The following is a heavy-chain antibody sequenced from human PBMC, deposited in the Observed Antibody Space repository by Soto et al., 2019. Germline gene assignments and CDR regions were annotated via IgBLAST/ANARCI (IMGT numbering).Heavy chain of an antibody. CDR3: ARWWELYYMDV. CDR1: GFTFSSYW. D-gene: IGHD1-26*01. V-gene: IGHV3-7*01. CDR2: IKQDGSEK. Sequence: GGSLRLSCTASGFTFSSYWMSWVRQAPGKGLEWVANIKQDGSEKYYVDSVKGRFTISRDNAKNSLYLQMNSLRAEDTAVYYCARWWELYYMDVWGKGTTVTVSS. J-gene: IGHJ6*03.